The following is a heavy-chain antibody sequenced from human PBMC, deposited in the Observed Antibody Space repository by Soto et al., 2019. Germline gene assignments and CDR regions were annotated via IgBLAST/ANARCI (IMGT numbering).Heavy chain of an antibody. J-gene: IGHJ4*02. CDR3: ARERASGSYTYFDY. CDR2: ISYDGSNK. V-gene: IGHV3-30-3*01. D-gene: IGHD1-26*01. Sequence: GGSLRLSCAASGFTFSSYAMHWVRQAPGKGLEWVAVISYDGSNKYYADSVKGRFTISRDNSKNTLYLQMNSLRAEDTAVYYCARERASGSYTYFDYWGQGALVTVSS. CDR1: GFTFSSYA.